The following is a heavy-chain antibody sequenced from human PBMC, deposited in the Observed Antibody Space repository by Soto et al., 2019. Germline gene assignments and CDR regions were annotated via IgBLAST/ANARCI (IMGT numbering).Heavy chain of an antibody. D-gene: IGHD4-17*01. Sequence: ASVKVSCKASGGTFSSYAISWVRQAPGQGLEWMGIIIPSCGSTSYAQKFQGRVTITRDTSTSTVYMELSSLRSEDTAVYYCARDSSGSGAKSPYYGMDVWGQGTTVTVSS. CDR3: ARDSSGSGAKSPYYGMDV. V-gene: IGHV1-46*01. CDR2: IIPSCGST. CDR1: GGTFSSYA. J-gene: IGHJ6*02.